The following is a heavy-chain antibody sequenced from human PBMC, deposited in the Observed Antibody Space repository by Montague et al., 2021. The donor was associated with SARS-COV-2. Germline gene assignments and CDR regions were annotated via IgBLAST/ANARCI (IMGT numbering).Heavy chain of an antibody. D-gene: IGHD3-10*01. J-gene: IGHJ4*02. CDR3: AKGLSSGSYYSSYFDY. CDR2: ISGSGGST. Sequence: SLSLSFAVSGFTFSSCAMSWVRQAPGKGLEWVSVISGSGGSTYYADSVKGRFTISRDNSKNTLYLQMNSLRAEDTAVYYCAKGLSSGSYYSSYFDYWGQGTLVTVSS. V-gene: IGHV3-23*01. CDR1: GFTFSSCA.